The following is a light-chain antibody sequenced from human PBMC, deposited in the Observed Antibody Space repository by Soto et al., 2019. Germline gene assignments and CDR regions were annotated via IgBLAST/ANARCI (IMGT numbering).Light chain of an antibody. CDR1: SSDVGGYNY. V-gene: IGLV2-14*01. J-gene: IGLJ1*01. CDR2: EVS. CDR3: SSYTSTQNYV. Sequence: QSALTQPASVSGSPGQSITISCTGTSSDVGGYNYVSWYQQPPGKAPKLMIYEVSNRPSGVSNRFSGSKSGNTDSLTISGLQAEDEADYYCSSYTSTQNYVFGTVTKVTGL.